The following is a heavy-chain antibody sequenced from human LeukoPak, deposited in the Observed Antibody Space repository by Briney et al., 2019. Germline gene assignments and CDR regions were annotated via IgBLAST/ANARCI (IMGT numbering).Heavy chain of an antibody. J-gene: IGHJ5*02. Sequence: GGSLRLSCAASGFTFSSYGMHWVRQAPGKGLEWVAVISYDGSNKYYADSVKGRFTISRDNSKNTLYLQMNSLRAEDTAVYYCAKVDQHYGDYPGWFDPWGQGTLVTVSS. V-gene: IGHV3-30*18. CDR1: GFTFSSYG. CDR3: AKVDQHYGDYPGWFDP. D-gene: IGHD4-17*01. CDR2: ISYDGSNK.